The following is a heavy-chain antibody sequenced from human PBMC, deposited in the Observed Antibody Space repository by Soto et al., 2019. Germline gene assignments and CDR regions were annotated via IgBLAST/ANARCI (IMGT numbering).Heavy chain of an antibody. J-gene: IGHJ4*02. CDR3: ARDYYKYYDSSGYYRSPAY. Sequence: PGGSLRLSCAASGFTFSNAWMNWVRQAPGKGLEWVAVIWYDGSNKYYADSVKGRFTISRDNSKNTLYLQMNSLRAEDTAVYYCARDYYKYYDSSGYYRSPAYWGQGPLVTVSS. CDR2: IWYDGSNK. V-gene: IGHV3-33*08. D-gene: IGHD3-22*01. CDR1: GFTFSNAW.